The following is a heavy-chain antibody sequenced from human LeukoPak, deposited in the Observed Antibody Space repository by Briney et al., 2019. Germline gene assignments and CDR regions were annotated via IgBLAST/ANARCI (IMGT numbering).Heavy chain of an antibody. CDR3: ASSLVRADMVTGIDY. Sequence: PSETLSLTCAVYGGSFSGYYWIWIRQPPGKGLEWIGEINRSGSTTYNPSLRSRVTISLDTSKNQFSLKLSSVTAADTAVYYCASSLVRADMVTGIDYWGQGTLVTVSS. CDR1: GGSFSGYY. V-gene: IGHV4-34*01. CDR2: INRSGST. J-gene: IGHJ4*02. D-gene: IGHD5-18*01.